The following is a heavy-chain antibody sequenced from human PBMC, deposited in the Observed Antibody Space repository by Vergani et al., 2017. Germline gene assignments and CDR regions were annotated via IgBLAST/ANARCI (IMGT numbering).Heavy chain of an antibody. CDR2: IYYIGST. Sequence: QVQLQESGPGLVKTSQTLSLTCAVSGASIMKRGGYYWTWIRQPAGKGLEWIGRIYYIGSTNYNPTLESRFTMSVDTSQNQFSLNLRSLNAADTAVYFCAIADFSTNWYGQSFNADFWGPGALVTVSS. CDR3: AIADFSTNWYGQSFNADF. D-gene: IGHD6-13*01. V-gene: IGHV4-61*02. J-gene: IGHJ4*02. CDR1: GASIMKRGGYY.